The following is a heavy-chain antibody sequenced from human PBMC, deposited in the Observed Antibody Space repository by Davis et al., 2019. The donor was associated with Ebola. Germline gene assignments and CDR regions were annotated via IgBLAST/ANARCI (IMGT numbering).Heavy chain of an antibody. CDR3: AAADIVVVVDGTSYPHAFDT. J-gene: IGHJ3*02. Sequence: PSETLSLTCTVSGGSISSSSYYWGWIRQPPGKGLEWVAVLSYDGSKKYYADSVKGRFTISRDNSKSTLYLQMNSLRADDTAVYYCAAADIVVVVDGTSYPHAFDTWGQGTVVTVSS. V-gene: IGHV3-30*03. D-gene: IGHD2-15*01. CDR1: GGSISSSS. CDR2: LSYDGSKK.